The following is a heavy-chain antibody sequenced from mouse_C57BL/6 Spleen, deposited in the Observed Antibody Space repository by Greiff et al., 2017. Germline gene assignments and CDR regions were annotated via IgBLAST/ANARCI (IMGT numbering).Heavy chain of an antibody. Sequence: VQLQQPGAELVKPGASVKLSCKASGYTFTSYWMQWVKQRPGQGLEWIGEIDPSDSYTNYNQKFKGKATLTVDTSSSTAYMQLSSLTSEDSAVYYCASHDYDAFAYWGQGTLVTVSA. CDR3: ASHDYDAFAY. J-gene: IGHJ3*01. V-gene: IGHV1-50*01. D-gene: IGHD2-4*01. CDR1: GYTFTSYW. CDR2: IDPSDSYT.